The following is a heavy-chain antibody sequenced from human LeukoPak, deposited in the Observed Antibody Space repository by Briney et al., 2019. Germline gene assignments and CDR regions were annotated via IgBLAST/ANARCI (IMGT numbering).Heavy chain of an antibody. V-gene: IGHV3-23*01. D-gene: IGHD5-18*01. J-gene: IGHJ4*02. CDR2: ISGSGHRT. CDR1: GFTLSSYT. CDR3: AKDTGYSYDSLYFDY. Sequence: GGSLRLSCAASGFTLSSYTMTWVRQAPGKGPEWVSAISGSGHRTYYADSVKDRFTISRDNSKNTLYLQMNSLRAEDTAVYYCAKDTGYSYDSLYFDYWGQGTLVTVSS.